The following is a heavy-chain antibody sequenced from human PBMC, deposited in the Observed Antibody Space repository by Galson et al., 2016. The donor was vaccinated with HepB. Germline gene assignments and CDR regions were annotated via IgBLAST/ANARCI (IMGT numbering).Heavy chain of an antibody. CDR1: GGSINSNSYF. V-gene: IGHV4-39*01. J-gene: IGHJ6*04. Sequence: SETLSLTCTVSGGSINSNSYFWEWIRQAPGKGLEWIGNIYFTGNTDYNPSPKSRVIIAADTSKNQFSLKVRSVTAADTAIYYCARRISSSRIHYGMDVWGKGTTVVVSS. CDR3: ARRISSSRIHYGMDV. CDR2: IYFTGNT. D-gene: IGHD6-13*01.